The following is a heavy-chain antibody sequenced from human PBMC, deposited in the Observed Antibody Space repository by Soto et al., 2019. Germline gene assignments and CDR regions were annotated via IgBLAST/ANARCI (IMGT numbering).Heavy chain of an antibody. Sequence: EVQLVESGGGLVQPGGSLRLSCAASGFTFSSYSMNWVRQAPGKGLEWVSSISSSSSYIYYADSVKGRFTISRDNAKNSLYLQMNSLRAEDTAVYYCARDLWDFWSGYHNWFDPWGQGILVTVSS. CDR2: ISSSSSYI. D-gene: IGHD3-3*01. CDR1: GFTFSSYS. J-gene: IGHJ5*02. V-gene: IGHV3-21*01. CDR3: ARDLWDFWSGYHNWFDP.